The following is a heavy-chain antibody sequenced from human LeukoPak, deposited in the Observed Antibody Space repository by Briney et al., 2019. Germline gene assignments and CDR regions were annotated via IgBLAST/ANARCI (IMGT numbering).Heavy chain of an antibody. CDR2: IYYSGST. CDR1: GGSISSYY. J-gene: IGHJ6*02. D-gene: IGHD3-22*01. Sequence: PSETLSLTCTVSGGSISSYYWSWIRQPPGKGLEWIGYIYYSGSTNYNPSLKSRVTISVDTSKNQFSLKLSSVTAADTAVYYCARNGQNYYDSSGSLYGMDVWGQGTTVTVSS. CDR3: ARNGQNYYDSSGSLYGMDV. V-gene: IGHV4-59*01.